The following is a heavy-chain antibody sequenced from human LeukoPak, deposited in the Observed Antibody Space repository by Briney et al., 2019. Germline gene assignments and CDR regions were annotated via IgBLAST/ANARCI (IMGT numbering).Heavy chain of an antibody. D-gene: IGHD1-14*01. J-gene: IGHJ4*02. CDR1: GFTFGSYA. CDR3: ASGSPITKYFDY. Sequence: GGSLRLSCAASGFTFGSYAMGWVRQAPGKGLEWVAFIRYDGSNKYYADSVKGRFTISRDNSKNTLYLQMNSLRAEDTAVYYCASGSPITKYFDYWGQGTLVTVSS. V-gene: IGHV3-30*02. CDR2: IRYDGSNK.